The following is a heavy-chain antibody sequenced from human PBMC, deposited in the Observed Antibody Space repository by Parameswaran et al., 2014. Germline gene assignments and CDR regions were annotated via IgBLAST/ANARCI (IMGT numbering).Heavy chain of an antibody. D-gene: IGHD3-22*01. V-gene: IGHV4-30-4*01. J-gene: IGHJ4*02. CDR2: IYYSGST. Sequence: TLSLTCTVSGGSISSGDYYWSWIRQPPGKGLEWIGYIYYSGSTYYNPSLKSRVTISVDTSKNQFSLKLSSVTAADTAVYYCARDAYYYDSSGYSPFDYWGQGTLVTVSS. CDR1: GGSISSGDYY. CDR3: ARDAYYYDSSGYSPFDY.